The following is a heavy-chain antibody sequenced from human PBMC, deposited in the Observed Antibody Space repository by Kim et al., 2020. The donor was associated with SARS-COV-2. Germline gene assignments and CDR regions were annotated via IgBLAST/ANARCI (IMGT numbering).Heavy chain of an antibody. D-gene: IGHD2-8*01. V-gene: IGHV4-30-2*04. CDR3: ARIVLMVYASFDY. J-gene: IGHJ4*02. Sequence: YTPSLQSRVTLSVDTSKNQFSLKLSSVTAADTAVYYCARIVLMVYASFDYWGQGTLVTVSS.